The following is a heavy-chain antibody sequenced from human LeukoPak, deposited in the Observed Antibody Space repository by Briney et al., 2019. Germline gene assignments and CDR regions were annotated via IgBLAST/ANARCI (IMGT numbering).Heavy chain of an antibody. CDR1: GFTFNDYG. CDR2: INWNGGRT. D-gene: IGHD6-19*01. CDR3: AGAVAGFDY. J-gene: IGHJ4*02. Sequence: GGSLRLSCAASGFTFNDYGMSWVRQAPGKGLEWVSGINWNGGRTGYADSMKGRFIISRDNAKNSLYLQVNSLRAEDTALYYCAGAVAGFDYWGQGTLVTVSS. V-gene: IGHV3-20*04.